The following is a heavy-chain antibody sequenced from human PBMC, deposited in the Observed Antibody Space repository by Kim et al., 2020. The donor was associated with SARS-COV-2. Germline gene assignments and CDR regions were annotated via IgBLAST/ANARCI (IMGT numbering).Heavy chain of an antibody. CDR2: ISYDGANK. Sequence: GGSLRLSCAASGFTFSSYGVHWVRQAPGKGLEWVVVISYDGANKYYADSVKGRFTISRDNSKNTLYLQMDSLRAEDTAMYYCARDGPWIRSERYCFDFWGQGTLVSVSS. V-gene: IGHV3-30*04. J-gene: IGHJ4*02. CDR1: GFTFSSYG. CDR3: ARDGPWIRSERYCFDF. D-gene: IGHD5-18*01.